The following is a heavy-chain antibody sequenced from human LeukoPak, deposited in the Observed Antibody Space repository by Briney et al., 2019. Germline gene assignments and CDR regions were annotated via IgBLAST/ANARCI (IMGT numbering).Heavy chain of an antibody. CDR1: GYTFTSYA. J-gene: IGHJ4*02. D-gene: IGHD6-13*01. CDR2: INTNTGNP. Sequence: ASVKVSCKASGYTFTSYAMNWVRPAPGQGLGWMGWINTNTGNPTYAQGFTGRCVFSLDTSVSTAYLQISSLKAEDTAVYYCARDGRSIWCHFDYWGQGTLVTVSS. CDR3: ARDGRSIWCHFDY. V-gene: IGHV7-4-1*02.